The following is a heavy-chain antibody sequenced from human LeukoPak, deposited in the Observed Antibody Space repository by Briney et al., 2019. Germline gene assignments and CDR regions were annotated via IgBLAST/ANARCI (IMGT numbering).Heavy chain of an antibody. J-gene: IGHJ3*01. CDR2: IAPISGTP. D-gene: IGHD3-10*01. CDR3: AREGEYYSESGNLVDASDV. Sequence: ASVKVSCKASGGTFTHYVISWVRQAPGQGLEWMGGIAPISGTPMYAQRFQGRVTISADTSTYTAFMEMSSLTSEDTAMYYCAREGEYYSESGNLVDASDVWGQGTMVTVSS. V-gene: IGHV1-69*06. CDR1: GGTFTHYV.